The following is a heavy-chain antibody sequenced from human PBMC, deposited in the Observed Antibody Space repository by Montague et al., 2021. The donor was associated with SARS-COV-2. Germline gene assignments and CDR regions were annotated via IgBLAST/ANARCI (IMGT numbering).Heavy chain of an antibody. CDR3: ARADFWSGYLYFDY. CDR1: GASISSTNYY. J-gene: IGHJ4*02. V-gene: IGHV4-61*02. CDR2: IYSSGST. D-gene: IGHD3-3*01. Sequence: TLSLTCTVSGASISSTNYYWSWIRQPAGKGLEWIGRIYSSGSTNYNPSLKSRVAISVDTSKNQFSLKLSSVTAADTAVYYCARADFWSGYLYFDYWGQGTLVTVSS.